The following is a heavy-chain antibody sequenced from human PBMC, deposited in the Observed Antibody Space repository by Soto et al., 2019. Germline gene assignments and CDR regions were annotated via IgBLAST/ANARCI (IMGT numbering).Heavy chain of an antibody. CDR2: ISGYDGRT. CDR1: GYTIINYD. D-gene: IGHD1-7*01. J-gene: IGHJ5*02. CDR3: ARHCDELRHINAFAP. Sequence: QMVQSGVEVKKPGASVRVSCKASGYTIINYDLSWVRNAPGQGLEWMGWISGYDGRTNYAQTFQGRVTMTTYTSTNPSYMELTRLTSDDTAVYYCARHCDELRHINAFAPWGQGTLVTVSA. V-gene: IGHV1-18*01.